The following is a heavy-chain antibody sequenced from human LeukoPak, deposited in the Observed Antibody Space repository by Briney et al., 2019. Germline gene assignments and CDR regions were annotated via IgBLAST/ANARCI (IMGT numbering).Heavy chain of an antibody. Sequence: GGSLRLSCAASGFTLSSYAMSWVRQAPGKGLEWVSAISGSGGSTYYADSVKGRVTISRDNSKNTLYLQMNSLRAEDTAVYYCVKDLADYGDYVFDYWGQGTLVTVSS. J-gene: IGHJ4*02. V-gene: IGHV3-23*01. D-gene: IGHD4-17*01. CDR3: VKDLADYGDYVFDY. CDR2: ISGSGGST. CDR1: GFTLSSYA.